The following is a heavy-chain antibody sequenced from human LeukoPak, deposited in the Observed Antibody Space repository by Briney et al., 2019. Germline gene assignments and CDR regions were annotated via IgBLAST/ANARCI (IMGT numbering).Heavy chain of an antibody. CDR1: GVSISSGDYY. CDR3: ARPYYYDSRIDP. V-gene: IGHV4-30-4*01. CDR2: MYYSGSA. Sequence: SQTLSLTCTVSGVSISSGDYYWSWIRQPPGKGLEWVGYMYYSGSAYYNPSLKSRATISVDTSKNQFSLKLSSVIAADTAVYFCARPYYYDSRIDPWGQGTLVPVSS. D-gene: IGHD3-22*01. J-gene: IGHJ5*02.